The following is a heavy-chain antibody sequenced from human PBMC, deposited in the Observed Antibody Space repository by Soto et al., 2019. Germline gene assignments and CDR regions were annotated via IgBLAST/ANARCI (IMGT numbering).Heavy chain of an antibody. CDR1: GGSISSYY. CDR3: ARGVATNEFDS. D-gene: IGHD5-12*01. V-gene: IGHV4-59*01. J-gene: IGHJ4*02. CDR2: IYYSGST. Sequence: SETLSLTCTVSGGSISSYYWSWIRQPPGKGLEWIGYIYYSGSTNYNPSLKSRVTISVDTSKNQFSLTLSSVTAADTAVYYCARGVATNEFDSWGQGTLVTVSS.